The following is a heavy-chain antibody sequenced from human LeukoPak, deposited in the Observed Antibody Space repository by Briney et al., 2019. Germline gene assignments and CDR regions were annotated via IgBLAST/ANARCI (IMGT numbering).Heavy chain of an antibody. CDR1: GGSISSYY. CDR2: IYYSGST. V-gene: IGHV4-59*12. D-gene: IGHD3-22*01. Sequence: PSETLSLTCTVSGGSISSYYWSWIRQPPGKGLEWIGYIYYSGSTNYNPSLKSRVTISVDKSKNQFSLKLSSVTAADTAVYYCASFYDSSGYLLDYWGQGTLVTVSS. J-gene: IGHJ4*02. CDR3: ASFYDSSGYLLDY.